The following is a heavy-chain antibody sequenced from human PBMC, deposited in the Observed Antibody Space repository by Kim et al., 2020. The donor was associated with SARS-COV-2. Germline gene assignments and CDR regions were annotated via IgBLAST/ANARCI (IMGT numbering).Heavy chain of an antibody. V-gene: IGHV4-59*13. CDR3: ARVGQLASDY. Sequence: SETLSLTCTVSGSSFSRYYWSWIRQPPGKGLEWIGYIYYSGGTEYNPSLRGRVLISIDRSNNQFSLKLRSVTAADTAVYYCARVGQLASDYWGQGTLVTVSS. J-gene: IGHJ4*02. CDR2: IYYSGGT. D-gene: IGHD6-6*01. CDR1: GSSFSRYY.